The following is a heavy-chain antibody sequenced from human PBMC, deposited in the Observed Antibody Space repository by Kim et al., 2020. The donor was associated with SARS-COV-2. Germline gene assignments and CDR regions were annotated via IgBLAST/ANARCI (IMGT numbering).Heavy chain of an antibody. CDR1: GGSISSCNYY. CDR2: IYCSGST. D-gene: IGHD3-3*01. V-gene: IGHV4-39*01. CDR3: ARLLGDGSPEPYYYYYGMDV. Sequence: SETLSLTCTVSGGSISSCNYYLGWIRQPPGKGLEWIGNIYCSGSTYYNPSVKSGVTISLDTPKNQLSLILTSVTAADTAVYYCARLLGDGSPEPYYYYYGMDVWGQGTTVTVSS. J-gene: IGHJ6*02.